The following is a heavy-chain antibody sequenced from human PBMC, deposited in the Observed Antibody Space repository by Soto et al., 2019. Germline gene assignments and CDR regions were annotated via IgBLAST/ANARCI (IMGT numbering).Heavy chain of an antibody. V-gene: IGHV1-3*04. CDR3: ARRGGADCDY. CDR2: VDTADGNT. Sequence: QVQLVQSGAEVKKPGASVKVSCKTSGYTFTTYPIHWVRQAPGQGLEWMGWVDTADGNTKYSQRLQDRVTITRDTSATTAYMQLSSLTSEDTAIYYCARRGGADCDYWGQGTLVTVSS. D-gene: IGHD1-26*01. J-gene: IGHJ4*02. CDR1: GYTFTTYP.